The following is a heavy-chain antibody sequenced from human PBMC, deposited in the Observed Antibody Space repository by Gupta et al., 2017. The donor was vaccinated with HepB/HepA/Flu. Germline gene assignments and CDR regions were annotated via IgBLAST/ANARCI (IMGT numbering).Heavy chain of an antibody. Sequence: EVQLLESGGGLVQPGGSLRLSCVASGFSVSSYGMSWVRQAPGKGLEWVVVIGTTTYYADSVKGRFTISRDNSKNTLYLQMNSLRAEDTALYYCARGGIKWYGFEYWGQGTLVTVSS. CDR1: GFSVSSYG. J-gene: IGHJ4*02. V-gene: IGHV3-23*01. CDR3: ARGGIKWYGFEY. CDR2: VVIGTTT. D-gene: IGHD2-15*01.